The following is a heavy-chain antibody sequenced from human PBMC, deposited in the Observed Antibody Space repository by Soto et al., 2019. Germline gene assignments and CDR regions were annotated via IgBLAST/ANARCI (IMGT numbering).Heavy chain of an antibody. J-gene: IGHJ4*02. CDR2: IYSDGTT. V-gene: IGHV3-53*01. D-gene: IGHD3-10*01. CDR1: GFIVTSNY. CDR3: AKGGPGASSGLFEY. Sequence: EVQLVESGGGLIQPGGSLRLSCAASGFIVTSNYMRWVRQAPGKGLEWVSVIYSDGTTNYAESVKGRFTISRDNSKNTVHLQMNSLRAEDTAVYYCAKGGPGASSGLFEYWGQGTLVTVSS.